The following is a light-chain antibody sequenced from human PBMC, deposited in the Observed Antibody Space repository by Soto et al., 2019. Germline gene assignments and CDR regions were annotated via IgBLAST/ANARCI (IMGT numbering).Light chain of an antibody. CDR1: QSVSTY. CDR2: DAS. Sequence: EIVLTQSPVTLYLSPGERATLSCRASQSVSTYLAWYQQKPGQAPRLLIYDASNRATGIPARFSGSGSGTDFTLTITSLEPEDFAVYYCQQRTNWPPGYSFGQGTQLEIK. CDR3: QQRTNWPPGYS. J-gene: IGKJ2*03. V-gene: IGKV3-11*01.